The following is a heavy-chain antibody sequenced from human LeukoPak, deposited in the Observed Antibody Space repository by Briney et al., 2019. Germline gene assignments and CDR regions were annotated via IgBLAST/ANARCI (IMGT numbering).Heavy chain of an antibody. J-gene: IGHJ5*02. Sequence: SETLSLTCTVSGGSISSSSYYWGWIRQPPGKGLEWIGSIYYSGSTYYNPSLKSRVTISVDTSKNQFSLKLSSVTAADTAVYYCARTAQPAATRNWFDPWGQGTLVTVSS. D-gene: IGHD2-2*01. V-gene: IGHV4-39*01. CDR3: ARTAQPAATRNWFDP. CDR2: IYYSGST. CDR1: GGSISSSSYY.